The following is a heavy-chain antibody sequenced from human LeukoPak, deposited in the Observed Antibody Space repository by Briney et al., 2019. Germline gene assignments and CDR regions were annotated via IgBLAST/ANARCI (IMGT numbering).Heavy chain of an antibody. D-gene: IGHD3-10*01. CDR2: IYYSGST. Sequence: SETLSLTCTVSGGAINSYYWSWIRQPPGKGLEWIGYIYYSGSTNYNPSLKSRVTISVDTSKNQFSLKLSSVTAADTAVYYCARDRRRNYYGSGSHGATDVWGKGTTVTVSS. CDR1: GGAINSYY. J-gene: IGHJ6*04. V-gene: IGHV4-59*12. CDR3: ARDRRRNYYGSGSHGATDV.